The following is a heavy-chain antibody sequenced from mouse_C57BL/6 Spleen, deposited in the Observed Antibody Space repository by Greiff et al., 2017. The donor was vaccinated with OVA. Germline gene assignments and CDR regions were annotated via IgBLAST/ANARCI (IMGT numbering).Heavy chain of an antibody. CDR3: ARHRTGTYAMDY. CDR1: GFTFSDYG. J-gene: IGHJ4*01. CDR2: ISNLAYSI. D-gene: IGHD4-1*01. V-gene: IGHV5-15*01. Sequence: DVMLVESGGGLVQPGGSLKLSCAASGFTFSDYGMAWVRQAPRKGPEWVAFISNLAYSIYYADTVTGRFTISRENAKNTLYLEMSSLRSEDTAMYYCARHRTGTYAMDYWGQGTSVTVSS.